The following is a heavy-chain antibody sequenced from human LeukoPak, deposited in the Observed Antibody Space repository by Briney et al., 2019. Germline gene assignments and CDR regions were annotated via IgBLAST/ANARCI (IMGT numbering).Heavy chain of an antibody. D-gene: IGHD4-17*01. CDR3: ARSSLPPDYGDYSGWFDP. CDR1: GGSISSSSHY. V-gene: IGHV4-39*01. Sequence: SETLSLTCTVSGGSISSSSHYWGWIRQPPGKGLEWIGSIYYSGSTYYNPSLKSRVTISVDTSKNQFSLKLSSVTAADTAVYYCARSSLPPDYGDYSGWFDPWGQGTLVTVSS. J-gene: IGHJ5*02. CDR2: IYYSGST.